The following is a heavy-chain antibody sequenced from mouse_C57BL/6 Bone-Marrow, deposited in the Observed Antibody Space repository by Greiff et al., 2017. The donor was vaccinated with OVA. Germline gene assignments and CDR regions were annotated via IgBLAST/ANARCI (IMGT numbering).Heavy chain of an antibody. Sequence: QVQLQQSGAELMKPGASVKLSCKATGYTFTGYWIEWVKQRPGHGLEWIGEILPGSGSTKYNENVKGKATFTADTSSNTAYMQLSSLTTEDSAIYYCARGDGSSYDYWGQGTTLTVSS. CDR1: GYTFTGYW. V-gene: IGHV1-9*01. D-gene: IGHD1-1*01. J-gene: IGHJ2*01. CDR3: ARGDGSSYDY. CDR2: ILPGSGST.